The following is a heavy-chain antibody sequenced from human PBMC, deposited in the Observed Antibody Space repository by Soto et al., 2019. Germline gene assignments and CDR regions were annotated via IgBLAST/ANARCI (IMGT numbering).Heavy chain of an antibody. CDR2: ISWNSGNI. Sequence: EVQLVESGGGLVQPGRSLRLSCAASGFTFDDYAMHWVRKVPGKGLEWVSGISWNSGNIGYADSVKGRFTISRDNAKNPLYLQMDSLRVEDTALYYCAKDTYSSSPYYMDVWGKGTTVNVSS. CDR3: AKDTYSSSPYYMDV. V-gene: IGHV3-9*01. J-gene: IGHJ6*03. D-gene: IGHD6-6*01. CDR1: GFTFDDYA.